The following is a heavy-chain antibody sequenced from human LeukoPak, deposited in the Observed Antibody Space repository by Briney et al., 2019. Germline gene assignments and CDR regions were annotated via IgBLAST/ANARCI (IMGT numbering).Heavy chain of an antibody. CDR2: INPNSGGT. J-gene: IGHJ4*02. Sequence: ASVKVSCEASGYTFTGYYMHWVRQAPGQGLEWMGWINPNSGGTNYAQKFQGWVTMTRDTSISTAYMELSRLRSDDTAVYYCARAAMNLDGYNWWYFDYWGQGTLVTVSS. D-gene: IGHD5-24*01. CDR1: GYTFTGYY. V-gene: IGHV1-2*04. CDR3: ARAAMNLDGYNWWYFDY.